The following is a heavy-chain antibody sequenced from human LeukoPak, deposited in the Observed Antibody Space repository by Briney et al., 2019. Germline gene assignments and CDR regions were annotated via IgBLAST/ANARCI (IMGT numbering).Heavy chain of an antibody. J-gene: IGHJ3*02. Sequence: SETLSLTCTVSGGSISSFYWTWIRRPPGKGLEWVGYINHSGNTNHNPSLKSRVTISVDTSKSQFSLKLSSVTAADTAVYYCACLSSNGRRAFDIWGQGTMVTVSS. CDR2: INHSGNT. CDR1: GGSISSFY. CDR3: ACLSSNGRRAFDI. V-gene: IGHV4-59*08. D-gene: IGHD2-8*01.